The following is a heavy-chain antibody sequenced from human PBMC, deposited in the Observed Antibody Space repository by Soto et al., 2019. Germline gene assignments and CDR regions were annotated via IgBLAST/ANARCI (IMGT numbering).Heavy chain of an antibody. V-gene: IGHV4-31*03. CDR1: GGSISSGGYH. J-gene: IGHJ3*02. Sequence: QVQLQESGPGLVKPSQTLSLTCTVSGGSISSGGYHCNWIRQRPGQGMEWIGYVFYSGSTYYNPSLKSRLSMSVDTSKNPFSLKLRSVTAADTAVYYCARARDSSGLAFDIWGQGTMVTVSS. CDR2: VFYSGST. CDR3: ARARDSSGLAFDI. D-gene: IGHD3-22*01.